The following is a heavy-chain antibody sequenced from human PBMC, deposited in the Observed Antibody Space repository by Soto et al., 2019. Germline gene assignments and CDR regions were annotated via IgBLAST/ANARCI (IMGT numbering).Heavy chain of an antibody. CDR2: MNPNSGNT. D-gene: IGHD4-17*01. Sequence: QVQLVQSGAEVKKSGASVKVSCKASGYTFTSHDINWVRQATGQGLEWMGWMNPNSGNTGYAQKFQGRVTMTRNTSISTAYLELSSLRSEDTAVYYCARWDYGYYARFDYWGQGPLVTVSS. V-gene: IGHV1-8*01. J-gene: IGHJ4*02. CDR1: GYTFTSHD. CDR3: ARWDYGYYARFDY.